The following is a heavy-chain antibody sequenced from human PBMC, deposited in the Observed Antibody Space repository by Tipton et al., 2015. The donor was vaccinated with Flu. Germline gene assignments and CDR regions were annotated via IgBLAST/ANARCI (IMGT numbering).Heavy chain of an antibody. Sequence: GLVKPSETLSLTCTDSGGSISSRSYSWGWIRQPPGKGLEWIASISYSGSTYYNPSLKNRVTISVDTSKNQLSLRLSSVTAADTAVYYCARLSYYDVDLKNFYFDYWGQGALVTVSS. CDR2: ISYSGST. D-gene: IGHD3-10*02. V-gene: IGHV4-39*01. CDR3: ARLSYYDVDLKNFYFDY. CDR1: GGSISSRSYS. J-gene: IGHJ4*02.